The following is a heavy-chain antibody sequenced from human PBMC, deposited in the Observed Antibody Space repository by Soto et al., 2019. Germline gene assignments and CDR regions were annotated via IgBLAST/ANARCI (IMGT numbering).Heavy chain of an antibody. CDR3: ARLIRGAAAAFDS. Sequence: QVQLQESGPGLVKPSETLSLTCTVSGGSIDTYYWSWIRQPPGKGLEYIGYISHTGTTDSNPSLKSRVTLSIDTSKNQFSLNLSSVTASDPASYYCARLIRGAAAAFDSWGQGSLVTVSS. CDR1: GGSIDTYY. CDR2: ISHTGTT. V-gene: IGHV4-59*08. J-gene: IGHJ4*02. D-gene: IGHD6-25*01.